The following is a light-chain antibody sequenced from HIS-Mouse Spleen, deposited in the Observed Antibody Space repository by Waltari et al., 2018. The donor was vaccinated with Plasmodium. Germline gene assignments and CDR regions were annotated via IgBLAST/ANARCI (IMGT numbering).Light chain of an antibody. CDR2: EGS. J-gene: IGLJ3*02. V-gene: IGLV2-23*01. CDR1: SSDVGSYNL. Sequence: QSALTQPASVSGSPGQSITISCTGTSSDVGSYNLVSWYQQHPGKAPKLMIYEGSKRPSGVSKRFSGSESGNTASLTISGLQAEDEADYYCCSYAGSSTVFGGGTKLTVL. CDR3: CSYAGSSTV.